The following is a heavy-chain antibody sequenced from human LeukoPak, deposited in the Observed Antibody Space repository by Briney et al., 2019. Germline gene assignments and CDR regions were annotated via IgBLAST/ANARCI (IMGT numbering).Heavy chain of an antibody. V-gene: IGHV4-39*07. Sequence: SETLSLTCTVSGGSISSSSYYWGWIRQPPGKGLEWIGSIYYSGSTYYNPSLKSRVTISVDTSKNQFSLKLSSVTAADTAVYYCARDPGSGYYMRYYFDYWGQGTLVTVSS. CDR2: IYYSGST. J-gene: IGHJ4*02. CDR3: ARDPGSGYYMRYYFDY. D-gene: IGHD3-3*01. CDR1: GGSISSSSYY.